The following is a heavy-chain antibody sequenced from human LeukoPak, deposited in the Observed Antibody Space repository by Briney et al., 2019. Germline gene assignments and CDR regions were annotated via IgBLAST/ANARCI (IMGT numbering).Heavy chain of an antibody. D-gene: IGHD5-24*01. Sequence: SETLSLNCAVYGGSFSGYYWSWIRQPPGKGLEWIGEINHSGSTNYNTSLKSRVTISVDTSKNQFSLKLSSVTAADTAVYYCARADEIATIETGFDYWGQGTLVTVSS. CDR2: INHSGST. CDR3: ARADEIATIETGFDY. CDR1: GGSFSGYY. J-gene: IGHJ4*02. V-gene: IGHV4-34*01.